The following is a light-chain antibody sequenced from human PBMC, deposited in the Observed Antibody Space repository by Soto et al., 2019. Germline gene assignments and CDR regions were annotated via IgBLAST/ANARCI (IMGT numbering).Light chain of an antibody. CDR2: EGI. V-gene: IGLV2-23*01. Sequence: QSALTQPASVSGSLGQSITISCTGTGSDVGSYKLVSWYQQHPGKAPKLIIFEGINRPSGVSNRFSGSKSDNTASLTISELQAEDEADYYCCSYVGTWVFGGGTKLTVL. CDR1: GSDVGSYKL. J-gene: IGLJ3*02. CDR3: CSYVGTWV.